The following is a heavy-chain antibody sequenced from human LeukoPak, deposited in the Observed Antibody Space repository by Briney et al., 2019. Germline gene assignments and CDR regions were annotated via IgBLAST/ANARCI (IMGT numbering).Heavy chain of an antibody. CDR1: GFTFTNYK. CDR2: IKSKLDSGTT. J-gene: IGHJ4*02. V-gene: IGHV3-15*01. CDR3: ATGCGHSDFDC. Sequence: GASLRLSCAASGFTFTNYKMGWVRQAPGKGLEWVGIIKSKLDSGTTDYAQHVKGRFTITTDASKHTPYLQMNSLKSEDTAVYYCATGCGHSDFDCWGQGTLVTVSS. D-gene: IGHD3-3*02.